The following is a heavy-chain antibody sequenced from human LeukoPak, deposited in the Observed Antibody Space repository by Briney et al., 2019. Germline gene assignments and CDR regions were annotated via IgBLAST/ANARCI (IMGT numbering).Heavy chain of an antibody. CDR1: GFTFSSYG. D-gene: IGHD2-15*01. Sequence: GGSLRLSCAASGFTFSSYGMHWVRQAPGKGLEWVAVISYDGSNKYYADSVKGRFTISRDNSKNTLYLQMNSLRAEDTAIYYCAKSGLNRFDYWGQGTLVTVSS. J-gene: IGHJ4*02. CDR3: AKSGLNRFDY. V-gene: IGHV3-30*18. CDR2: ISYDGSNK.